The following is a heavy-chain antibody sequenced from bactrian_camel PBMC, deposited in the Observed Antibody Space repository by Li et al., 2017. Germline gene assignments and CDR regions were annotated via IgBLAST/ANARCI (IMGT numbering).Heavy chain of an antibody. D-gene: IGHD4*01. J-gene: IGHJ4*01. Sequence: VQLVESGGGSVEAGGSLRLSCATNAAVFSDNCFAWFRQIPGREREGVASISIGNGLTDYVDSVRGRFTISQDNSKNTLYLQLNSLKTEDTAMYYCTNGGYRDYLTSRRGQGTQVTVS. CDR2: ISIGNGLT. CDR3: TNGGYRDYLTSR. CDR1: AAVFSDNC. V-gene: IGHV3S1*01.